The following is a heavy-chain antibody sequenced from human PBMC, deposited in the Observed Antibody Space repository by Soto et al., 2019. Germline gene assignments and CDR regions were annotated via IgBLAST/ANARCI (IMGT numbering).Heavy chain of an antibody. Sequence: GGSLRLSCAASGFTFSSYSMNWVRQAPGKGLEWVSSISSSSSYIYYADSVKGRFTISRDNAKNSLYLQMNSLRAEDTAVYYCARSYDFWSGFPVRGAFDIWGQGTMVTVSS. V-gene: IGHV3-21*01. D-gene: IGHD3-3*01. J-gene: IGHJ3*02. CDR2: ISSSSSYI. CDR1: GFTFSSYS. CDR3: ARSYDFWSGFPVRGAFDI.